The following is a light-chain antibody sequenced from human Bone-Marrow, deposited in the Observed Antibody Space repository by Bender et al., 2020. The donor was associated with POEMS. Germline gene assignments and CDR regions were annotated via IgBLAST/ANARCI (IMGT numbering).Light chain of an antibody. CDR1: NIGSKS. V-gene: IGLV3-21*03. CDR3: QVWDRGTDHWV. J-gene: IGLJ3*02. CDR2: DYN. Sequence: SSVLTQPPSVSVAPGKTARITCGGDNIGSKSVHWYQQKPGQAPVLVVYDYNDRPSGIPERFSGSNSGNTATLTISGVEAGDEADYYCQVWDRGTDHWVFGGGSKLTVL.